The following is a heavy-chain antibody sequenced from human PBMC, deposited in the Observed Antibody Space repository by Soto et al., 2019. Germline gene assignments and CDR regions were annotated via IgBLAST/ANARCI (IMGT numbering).Heavy chain of an antibody. V-gene: IGHV3-21*01. CDR3: ARDPRYRSCWYWYFDL. CDR2: FSSSSGHI. D-gene: IGHD6-19*01. CDR1: GFTFNNYN. Sequence: EVQLVESGGGLVKPGGSLRLSCAASGFTFNNYNMNWVRQAPGKGLEWVSSFSSSSGHIYYADSVKGRFTISRENAKNSLYLQMNNLRAEDTAVYYCARDPRYRSCWYWYFDLWGRGTLVTASS. J-gene: IGHJ2*01.